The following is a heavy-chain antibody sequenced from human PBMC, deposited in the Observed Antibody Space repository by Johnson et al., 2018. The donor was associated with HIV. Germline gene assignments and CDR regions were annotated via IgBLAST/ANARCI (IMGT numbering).Heavy chain of an antibody. Sequence: QVQLVESGGGVVQPGRSLRLSCTASGFTFRSYAMHWVRQAPGKGLEWVALISYDGSNKYYADSVKGRFTISRDNSKNTLYLQMNSLRDEDTAVDYCARDRIRGYPRRDAFDIWGQGTMVTVS. D-gene: IGHD3-22*01. CDR3: ARDRIRGYPRRDAFDI. J-gene: IGHJ3*02. CDR1: GFTFRSYA. V-gene: IGHV3-30-3*01. CDR2: ISYDGSNK.